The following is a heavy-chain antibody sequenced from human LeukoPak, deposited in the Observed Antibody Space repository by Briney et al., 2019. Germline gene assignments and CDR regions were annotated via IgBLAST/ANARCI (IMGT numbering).Heavy chain of an antibody. CDR2: ISGSGGST. J-gene: IGHJ4*02. CDR3: AKGEDGDYFDY. D-gene: IGHD4-17*01. V-gene: IGHV3-23*01. CDR1: GFTFNYYA. Sequence: GGSLRLSCAASGFTFNYYAMSWVRQAPGKGLEWVSGISGSGGSTYYADSVKGRFTISRDNSKNTLYLQMNSLRAEDTAVYYCAKGEDGDYFDYWGQGTLVTVSS.